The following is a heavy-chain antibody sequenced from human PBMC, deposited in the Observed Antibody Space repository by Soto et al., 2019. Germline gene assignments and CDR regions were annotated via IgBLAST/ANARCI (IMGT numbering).Heavy chain of an antibody. Sequence: SETLSLTCTVSGGSISSSSYYWGWIRQPPGKGLEWIGSIYYSGSTYYNPSLKSRVTISVDTSKNQFSLKLSSVTAADTAVYYCARPRYSSSSNYYYYYMDVWGKGTTVTVTS. J-gene: IGHJ6*03. CDR1: GGSISSSSYY. D-gene: IGHD6-6*01. CDR2: IYYSGST. V-gene: IGHV4-39*01. CDR3: ARPRYSSSSNYYYYYMDV.